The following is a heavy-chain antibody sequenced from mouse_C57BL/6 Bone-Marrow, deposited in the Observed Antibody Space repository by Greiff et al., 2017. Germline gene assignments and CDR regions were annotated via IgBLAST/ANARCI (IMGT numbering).Heavy chain of an antibody. J-gene: IGHJ4*01. CDR1: GYTFTSYW. D-gene: IGHD2-5*01. V-gene: IGHV1-72*01. Sequence: QVQLQQPGAELVKPGASVKLSCKASGYTFTSYWMHWVKQRPGRGLEWIGRIDPNSGGTKYNEKFKSKATLTVDKPSSTAYMRLSSLTSEDSAVYYCARPTIVTPTYYYAMDYWGQGTSVTVSS. CDR2: IDPNSGGT. CDR3: ARPTIVTPTYYYAMDY.